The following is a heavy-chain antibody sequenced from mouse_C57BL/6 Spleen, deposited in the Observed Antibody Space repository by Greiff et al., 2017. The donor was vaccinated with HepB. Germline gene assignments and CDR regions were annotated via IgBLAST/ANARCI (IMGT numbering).Heavy chain of an antibody. D-gene: IGHD2-4*01. Sequence: VQLQQSGPELVKPGASVKIPCKASGYTFTDYNMDWVKQSHGKSLEWIGDINPNNGGTIYNQKFKGKATLTVDKSSSTAYMELRSLTSEDTAVYYCARRNYDYDGSYWYFDVWGTGTTVTVSS. V-gene: IGHV1-18*01. CDR3: ARRNYDYDGSYWYFDV. CDR1: GYTFTDYN. CDR2: INPNNGGT. J-gene: IGHJ1*03.